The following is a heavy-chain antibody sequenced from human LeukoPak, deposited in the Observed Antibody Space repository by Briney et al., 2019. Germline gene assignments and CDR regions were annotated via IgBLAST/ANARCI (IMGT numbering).Heavy chain of an antibody. D-gene: IGHD6-6*01. CDR1: GGSISSYY. Sequence: SETLSLTCTVSGGSISSYYWSWIRQPAGKGLEWIGRIYTSGSTNYNPSLKSRVTMSVDTSKNQFSLKLSSVTAADTALYYCARGIAARLYHSYYMDVWGKGTTVTVSS. CDR2: IYTSGST. J-gene: IGHJ6*03. CDR3: ARGIAARLYHSYYMDV. V-gene: IGHV4-4*07.